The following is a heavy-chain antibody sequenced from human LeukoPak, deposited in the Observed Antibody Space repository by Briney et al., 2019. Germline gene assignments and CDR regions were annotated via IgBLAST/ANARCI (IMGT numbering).Heavy chain of an antibody. J-gene: IGHJ6*03. Sequence: GGALRLSCAESGFTFSSYWMSWVRQAPGEGRERVANTKQDGSEKYYVYSVKGRFTISRDNTKNSLYLQTNSLRAEDTAVYYCARDQRGDYSNHPPYYYYYYMDVWGKGTTVTVSS. CDR3: ARDQRGDYSNHPPYYYYYYMDV. CDR2: TKQDGSEK. CDR1: GFTFSSYW. D-gene: IGHD4-11*01. V-gene: IGHV3-7*01.